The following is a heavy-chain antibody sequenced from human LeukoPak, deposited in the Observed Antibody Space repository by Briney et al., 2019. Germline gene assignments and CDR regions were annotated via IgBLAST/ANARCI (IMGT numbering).Heavy chain of an antibody. D-gene: IGHD3-16*01. CDR1: GYSISSGYY. J-gene: IGHJ5*02. CDR2: IYHSGST. CDR3: ARDLGASSAHWFDP. Sequence: SETLSLTCTASGYSISSGYYWGWIRQPPGKGLEWIGSIYHSGSTYYNPSLKSRVTISVDTSKNQFSLKLSSVTAADTAVYYCARDLGASSAHWFDPWGQGTLVTVSS. V-gene: IGHV4-38-2*02.